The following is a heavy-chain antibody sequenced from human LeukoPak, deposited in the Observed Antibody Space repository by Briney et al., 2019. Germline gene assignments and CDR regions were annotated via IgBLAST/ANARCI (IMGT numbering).Heavy chain of an antibody. CDR1: GFTFGDYA. J-gene: IGHJ6*03. CDR2: IRSKAYGGTT. D-gene: IGHD2-2*01. V-gene: IGHV3-49*04. Sequence: GGSLRLSCTASGFTFGDYAMSWVRQAPGKGLEWVGFIRSKAYGGTTEYAASVKGRFTISRDDSKSIAYLQMNSLKTEDTAVYYCTRDGLYCSSTSCYHYYYMDVWGKGTTVTVSS. CDR3: TRDGLYCSSTSCYHYYYMDV.